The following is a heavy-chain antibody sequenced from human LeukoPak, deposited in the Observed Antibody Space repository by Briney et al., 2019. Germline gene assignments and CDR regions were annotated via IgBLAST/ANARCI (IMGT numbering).Heavy chain of an antibody. CDR3: ARDSGDYYGSGSRFDP. D-gene: IGHD3-10*01. Sequence: ASVKVSCKASGYRFTDYYIHWVRQAPGQGLEWMGWINPNNGGTNYAQKFQGRVTMARDTSITTTYMELSSLRSDDTAVYYCARDSGDYYGSGSRFDPWGQGTLVTVSS. CDR1: GYRFTDYY. V-gene: IGHV1-2*02. J-gene: IGHJ5*02. CDR2: INPNNGGT.